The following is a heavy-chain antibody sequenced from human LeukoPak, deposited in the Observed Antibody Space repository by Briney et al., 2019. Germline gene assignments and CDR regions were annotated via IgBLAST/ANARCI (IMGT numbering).Heavy chain of an antibody. D-gene: IGHD3-9*01. V-gene: IGHV3-48*03. Sequence: GGSLRLSCAASGFTFSSYEMNWVRQAPGKGLEWVSYISSSGSTIYYADSVKGRFTISRDNSKNTLYLQMNSLRAEDTAVYYCARGADSGYSSDNWGQGTLVSVSS. CDR2: ISSSGSTI. J-gene: IGHJ4*02. CDR1: GFTFSSYE. CDR3: ARGADSGYSSDN.